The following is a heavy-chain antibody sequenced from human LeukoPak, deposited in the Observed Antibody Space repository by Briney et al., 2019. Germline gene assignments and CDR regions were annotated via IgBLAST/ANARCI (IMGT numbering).Heavy chain of an antibody. CDR1: GRSFSGYS. J-gene: IGHJ3*02. V-gene: IGHV4-34*01. D-gene: IGHD6-19*01. CDR3: ARDSIGLDAFDI. Sequence: SETLSLTCAVYGRSFSGYSWSWIRQPPGKGLEWIGEINHSGRTNYNPSLKSRVTISVDTSKHQFSLNLTSVTAADTAVYYCARDSIGLDAFDIWGPGTTVTVSS. CDR2: INHSGRT.